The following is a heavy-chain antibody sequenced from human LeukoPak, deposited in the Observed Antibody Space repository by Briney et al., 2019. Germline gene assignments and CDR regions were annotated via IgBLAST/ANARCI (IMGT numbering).Heavy chain of an antibody. V-gene: IGHV3-23*01. CDR3: AKDPGYSSGWSYYFDY. D-gene: IGHD6-19*01. Sequence: PGGSLRLSCAASGFTFSSYAMSWVRQAPGKGLEWVSAISGSGGSTYYADSVKGRLTISRDNSKNTLYLQMNSLRAEDTAVYYCAKDPGYSSGWSYYFDYWGQGTLVTVSS. CDR2: ISGSGGST. J-gene: IGHJ4*02. CDR1: GFTFSSYA.